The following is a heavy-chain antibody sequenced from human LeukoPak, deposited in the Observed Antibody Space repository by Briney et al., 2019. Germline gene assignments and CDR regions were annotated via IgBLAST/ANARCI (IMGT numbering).Heavy chain of an antibody. CDR2: INPNSGGT. D-gene: IGHD6-19*01. Sequence: ASVKVSCKASGYTFTGYYMHWVRQAPGQGLEWMGWINPNSGGTNYAQKFQGRVTMTRDTSISTAYMELSRLRSDDTAMYYCARDVGITVADSFDPWGQGTLVTVSS. J-gene: IGHJ5*02. V-gene: IGHV1-2*02. CDR3: ARDVGITVADSFDP. CDR1: GYTFTGYY.